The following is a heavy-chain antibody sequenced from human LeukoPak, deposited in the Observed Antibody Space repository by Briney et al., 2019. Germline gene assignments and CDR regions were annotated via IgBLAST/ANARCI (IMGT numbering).Heavy chain of an antibody. CDR2: IYYSGST. J-gene: IGHJ4*02. CDR1: GGSISSYY. D-gene: IGHD4-11*01. CDR3: ARHDYLNFPFDY. V-gene: IGHV4-59*08. Sequence: SETLSLTCTVSGGSISSYYWSWIRQPPGKGLEWIGYIYYSGSTNYNPSLKSRVTISVDTSKNQFSLKLNSVTAADTAVYYCARHDYLNFPFDYWGQGTLVTVSS.